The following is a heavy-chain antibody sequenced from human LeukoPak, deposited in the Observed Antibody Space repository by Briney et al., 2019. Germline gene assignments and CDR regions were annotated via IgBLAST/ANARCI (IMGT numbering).Heavy chain of an antibody. V-gene: IGHV3-23*01. J-gene: IGHJ4*02. CDR3: TKGTIWLPFDY. Sequence: GGSLRLSCAASGFTFSNYAMSWARQAPGKGLEWVSAISGSGGSTYYADSVKGRFTISRDNSKDTLYLQMNSLRAEDTAVYYCTKGTIWLPFDYWGQGTLVTVSS. D-gene: IGHD5-18*01. CDR2: ISGSGGST. CDR1: GFTFSNYA.